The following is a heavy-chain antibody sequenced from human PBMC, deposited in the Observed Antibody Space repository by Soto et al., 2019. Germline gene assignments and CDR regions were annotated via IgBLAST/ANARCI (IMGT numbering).Heavy chain of an antibody. V-gene: IGHV4-4*02. J-gene: IGHJ4*02. CDR3: ARYNAASGTYYFDF. CDR2: INHRGSA. D-gene: IGHD6-13*01. CDR1: GASVSSTYW. Sequence: PSETLSLTCAVSGASVSSTYWWSWVRQPPGKGPEWIGEINHRGSANYNPSLKSRVTISVDISKSQFSLRLTSATAADTAVYYCARYNAASGTYYFDFWGQGALVTVSS.